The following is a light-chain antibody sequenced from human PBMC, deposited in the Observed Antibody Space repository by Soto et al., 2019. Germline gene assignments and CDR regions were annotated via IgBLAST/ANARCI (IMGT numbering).Light chain of an antibody. Sequence: EIVLTQSPGTVSLSAGERATLSFRASQSVTNNYLAWYQQRPGQAPRLLIFGASSRASGIPDRFSGSGSGTDFTLTISRLEPEDFAVFYCQQYVSSPLTFGGGTKVDI. J-gene: IGKJ4*01. V-gene: IGKV3-20*01. CDR2: GAS. CDR3: QQYVSSPLT. CDR1: QSVTNNY.